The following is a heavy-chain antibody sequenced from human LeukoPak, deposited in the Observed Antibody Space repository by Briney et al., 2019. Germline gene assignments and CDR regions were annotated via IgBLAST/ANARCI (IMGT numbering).Heavy chain of an antibody. Sequence: GGSLRLSCAASGFTVSRSYMSWVRQGPGRGLEWISVIHSGGSTYYADSVKGHFTISRDNSKNTLYLQMNSLRAEDTAVYYCARVGQYSGSYYVDYWGQGTLVTVSS. J-gene: IGHJ4*02. V-gene: IGHV3-53*01. CDR2: IHSGGST. CDR3: ARVGQYSGSYYVDY. D-gene: IGHD1-26*01. CDR1: GFTVSRSY.